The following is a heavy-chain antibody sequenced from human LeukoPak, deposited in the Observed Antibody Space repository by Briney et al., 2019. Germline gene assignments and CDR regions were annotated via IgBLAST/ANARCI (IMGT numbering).Heavy chain of an antibody. CDR1: GGSISSYY. Sequence: ETLSLTCTVSGGSISSYYWSWVRQAPGKGLEWVSAISGSGGSTYYADSVKGRFTISRDNSKNTLYLQMNSLRAEDTAVYYCAKGVVRGEGYFDYWGQGTLVTVSS. D-gene: IGHD3-10*01. J-gene: IGHJ4*02. CDR3: AKGVVRGEGYFDY. V-gene: IGHV3-23*01. CDR2: ISGSGGST.